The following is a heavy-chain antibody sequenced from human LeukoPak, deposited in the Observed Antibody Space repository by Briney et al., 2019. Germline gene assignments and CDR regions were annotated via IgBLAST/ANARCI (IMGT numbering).Heavy chain of an antibody. CDR1: GFSFDGYT. D-gene: IGHD1-7*01. Sequence: GGSLRLSCAASGFSFDGYTMHWVRQAPGKGLEWLSLVSWDGGSTSYADSIKGRFTISRDNSKNSLYLQMNSLKTEDTAFYYCARTSGWNYHFEFWGQGTLVTVSS. J-gene: IGHJ4*01. CDR2: VSWDGGST. V-gene: IGHV3-43*01. CDR3: ARTSGWNYHFEF.